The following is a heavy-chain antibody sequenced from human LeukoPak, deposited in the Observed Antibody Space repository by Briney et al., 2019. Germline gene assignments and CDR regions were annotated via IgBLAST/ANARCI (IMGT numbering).Heavy chain of an antibody. CDR3: ARAPPTIFGVVLHYYYMDV. J-gene: IGHJ6*03. D-gene: IGHD3-3*01. CDR2: IYSSGST. CDR1: GGSINNGSYY. Sequence: SETLSLTCTVSGGSINNGSYYWSWIRQPARKGLEWIGRIYSSGSTDYNPSLKSRVTMSVDTSKNQFSLKLSSVTAADTAVYYCARAPPTIFGVVLHYYYMDVWGKGTTVTVSS. V-gene: IGHV4-61*02.